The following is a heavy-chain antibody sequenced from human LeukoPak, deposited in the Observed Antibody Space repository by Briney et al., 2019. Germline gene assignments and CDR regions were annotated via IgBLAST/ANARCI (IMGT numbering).Heavy chain of an antibody. CDR3: ARGLYSSGWYLFDY. V-gene: IGHV1-8*03. Sequence: GASVKDSCKASGYTFTSYDINWVRQATGQGLEWMGWMNPNSGNTGYAQKFQGRVTITRNTSISTAYMELSSLRSEDTAVYYCARGLYSSGWYLFDYWGQGTLVTVSS. D-gene: IGHD6-19*01. CDR2: MNPNSGNT. J-gene: IGHJ4*02. CDR1: GYTFTSYD.